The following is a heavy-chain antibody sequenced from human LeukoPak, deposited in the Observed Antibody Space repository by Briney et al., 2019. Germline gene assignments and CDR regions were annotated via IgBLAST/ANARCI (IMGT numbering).Heavy chain of an antibody. Sequence: SETLSLTCTVSGGSISSGDYYWSWIRQPPGKGLEWIGYIYYSGSTYYNPSLKSRVTMSVDTSKNQFSLKLSSVTAAGTAVYYCARGRYSSGWYLDYWGQGTLVTVSS. V-gene: IGHV4-30-4*01. J-gene: IGHJ4*02. D-gene: IGHD6-19*01. CDR3: ARGRYSSGWYLDY. CDR1: GGSISSGDYY. CDR2: IYYSGST.